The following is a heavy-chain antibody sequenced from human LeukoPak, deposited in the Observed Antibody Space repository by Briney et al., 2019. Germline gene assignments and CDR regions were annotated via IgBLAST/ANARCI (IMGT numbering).Heavy chain of an antibody. D-gene: IGHD5-12*01. CDR2: INPSGGST. CDR3: ARDSYPRGSWP. V-gene: IGHV1-46*01. J-gene: IGHJ5*02. CDR1: GYPFTGYD. Sequence: ASVKVSCKASGYPFTGYDINWVRQAPGQGLEWMGIINPSGGSTSYAQKFQGRVTMTRDTSTSTVYMELSSLRSEDTAVYYCARDSYPRGSWPWGQGTLVTVSS.